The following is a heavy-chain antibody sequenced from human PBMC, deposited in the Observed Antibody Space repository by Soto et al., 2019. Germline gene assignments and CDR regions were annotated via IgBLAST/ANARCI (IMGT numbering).Heavy chain of an antibody. CDR2: IYYSGST. Sequence: PSETLSLTCTVSGGSISSGGYYWSWIRQHPGKGLEWTGYIYYSGSTYYNPSLKSRVTISVDTSKNQFSLKLSSVTAADTAVYYCARTGSSGSLDYWGQGTLVTVS. D-gene: IGHD3-22*01. V-gene: IGHV4-31*03. CDR1: GGSISSGGYY. CDR3: ARTGSSGSLDY. J-gene: IGHJ4*02.